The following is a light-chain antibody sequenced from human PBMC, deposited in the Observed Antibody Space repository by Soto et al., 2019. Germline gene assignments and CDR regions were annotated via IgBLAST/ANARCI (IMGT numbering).Light chain of an antibody. CDR1: SSDIGAFNF. CDR2: GVT. Sequence: QSALTQPASVSGSPGQSISIPCTGTSSDIGAFNFVSWYQQHPGKAPKVLIYGVTNRPSGVDYRFSGSKSGNTASLIISGLRPEDEAVYYCSSFTSASTRIFGTGTKLTVL. J-gene: IGLJ1*01. V-gene: IGLV2-14*03. CDR3: SSFTSASTRI.